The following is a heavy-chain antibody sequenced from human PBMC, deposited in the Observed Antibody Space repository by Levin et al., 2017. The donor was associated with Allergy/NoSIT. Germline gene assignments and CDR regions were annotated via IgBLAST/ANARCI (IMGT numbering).Heavy chain of an antibody. J-gene: IGHJ4*02. CDR3: AGKSTSSSSVGY. Sequence: GASVKVSCKASGYTFSGYYIHWVRRAPGQGLEWMGWINPNNGGTNYVQKFQGRVTMTRDTSISTAYMDLSRLTSDDTAVYYCAGKSTSSSSVGYWGQGTLVTVPS. CDR2: INPNNGGT. D-gene: IGHD6-6*01. CDR1: GYTFSGYY. V-gene: IGHV1-2*02.